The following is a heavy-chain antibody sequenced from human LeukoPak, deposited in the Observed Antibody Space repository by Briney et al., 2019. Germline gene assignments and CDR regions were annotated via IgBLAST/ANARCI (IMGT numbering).Heavy chain of an antibody. CDR1: GDSISSSY. J-gene: IGHJ4*02. V-gene: IGHV4-59*01. CDR2: FLYSGNT. Sequence: SETLSLTCIVSGDSISSSYWSWIRQPPGKGLEWIGYFLYSGNTNYNPSLKSRLSIFVDTSKNQFFLKLTSVTAADTAMYYCARDGGYYGDHWGQGILVTVSS. CDR3: ARDGGYYGDH. D-gene: IGHD3-22*01.